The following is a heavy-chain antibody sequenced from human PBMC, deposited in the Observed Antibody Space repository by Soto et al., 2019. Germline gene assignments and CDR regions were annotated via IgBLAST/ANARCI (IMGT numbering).Heavy chain of an antibody. D-gene: IGHD3-10*01. CDR2: IIPIFGTA. CDR1: GGTFSSYA. V-gene: IGHV1-69*13. J-gene: IGHJ6*02. Sequence: SVKVSCKASGGTFSSYAISWVRRAPGQGLEWMGGIIPIFGTANYAQKFQGRVTITADESTSTAYMELSSLRSEDTAVYYCVRGYYGSGSYKYYYYGMDVWGQGTTVTVSS. CDR3: VRGYYGSGSYKYYYYGMDV.